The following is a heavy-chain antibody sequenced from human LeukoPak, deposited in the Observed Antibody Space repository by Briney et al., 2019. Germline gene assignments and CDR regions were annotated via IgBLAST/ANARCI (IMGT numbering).Heavy chain of an antibody. Sequence: VASVKVPCKASGYTFTSYYMHWVRQAPGQGLEWMGIINPSGGSTSYAQKFQGRVTMTRDTSTSTVYMELSSLRSEDTAVYYCARGTAMVGRSHRLYYFDYWGQGTLVTVSS. V-gene: IGHV1-46*01. CDR1: GYTFTSYY. J-gene: IGHJ4*02. CDR2: INPSGGST. D-gene: IGHD5-18*01. CDR3: ARGTAMVGRSHRLYYFDY.